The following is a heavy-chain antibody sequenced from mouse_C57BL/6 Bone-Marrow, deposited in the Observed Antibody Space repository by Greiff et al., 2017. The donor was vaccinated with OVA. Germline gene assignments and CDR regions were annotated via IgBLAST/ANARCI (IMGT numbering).Heavy chain of an antibody. CDR3: ARSANYGSSAWFAD. CDR2: IDPTSGGT. V-gene: IGHV1-72*01. D-gene: IGHD1-1*01. Sequence: QVQLKQPGAELVKPGASVKLSCKASGYTFTSYWMHWVKQRPGRGLEWIGRIDPTSGGTKYNEKFKSKATLTVDKPSSTAYMQLSSLTSEDSAVYYCARSANYGSSAWFADWGQGALVTVSA. CDR1: GYTFTSYW. J-gene: IGHJ3*01.